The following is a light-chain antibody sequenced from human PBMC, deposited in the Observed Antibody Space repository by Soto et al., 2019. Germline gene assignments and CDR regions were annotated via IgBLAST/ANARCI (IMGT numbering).Light chain of an antibody. J-gene: IGKJ2*01. CDR2: AAS. CDR3: QQSYSTPYT. CDR1: QSIYNY. Sequence: DIQMTQSPSSLSASVGDRVTITCRASQSIYNYLNWYQQKPGKAPQLLIFAASSLQSGVPSRFSGSESGTDFTLTISSLQPEDFASYYCQQSYSTPYTFGQGTKVDIK. V-gene: IGKV1-39*01.